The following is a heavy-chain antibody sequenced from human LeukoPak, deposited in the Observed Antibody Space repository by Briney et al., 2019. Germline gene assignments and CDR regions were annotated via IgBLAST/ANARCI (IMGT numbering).Heavy chain of an antibody. J-gene: IGHJ4*02. Sequence: KPSETLSLTCAVYGGSFSGYYWSWIRQPPGKGLEWIGEINHSGSTNYNPSLKSRVTISVDTSKNQFSLKLSSVTAADTAVYYCARGVYIAAAQYGYWVQGTLVTVSS. CDR3: ARGVYIAAAQYGY. V-gene: IGHV4-34*01. CDR2: INHSGST. D-gene: IGHD6-13*01. CDR1: GGSFSGYY.